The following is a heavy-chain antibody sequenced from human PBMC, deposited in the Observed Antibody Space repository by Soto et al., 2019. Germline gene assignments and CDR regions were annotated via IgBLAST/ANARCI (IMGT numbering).Heavy chain of an antibody. Sequence: QVQLVESGGGVVQPGRSLRLSCAASGFTFSSYGMHWVRQAPGKGLEWVAVIWYDGSNKYYADSVKGRFTISRDNSKNTLYLQMNSLRAEDTAVYYCARGDSIWYDRLLDYWGQGTLVTVSS. CDR2: IWYDGSNK. V-gene: IGHV3-33*01. CDR1: GFTFSSYG. D-gene: IGHD6-13*01. CDR3: ARGDSIWYDRLLDY. J-gene: IGHJ4*02.